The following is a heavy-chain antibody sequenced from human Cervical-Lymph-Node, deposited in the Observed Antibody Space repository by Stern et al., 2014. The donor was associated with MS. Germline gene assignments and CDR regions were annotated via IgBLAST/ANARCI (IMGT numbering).Heavy chain of an antibody. V-gene: IGHV3-7*01. J-gene: IGHJ4*02. D-gene: IGHD6-19*01. CDR2: INQDGSSR. CDR1: GFTFTTHW. CDR3: AREPITVGRYF. Sequence: EVQLVESGGGLVQPGGSLRLSCAASGFTFTTHWMSWVRQAPGRGLDWVANINQDGSSRYYVDSVKGRFTISRDNAKNSLYLQMNSLRAEDTAVYYCAREPITVGRYFWGQGTLVTVSS.